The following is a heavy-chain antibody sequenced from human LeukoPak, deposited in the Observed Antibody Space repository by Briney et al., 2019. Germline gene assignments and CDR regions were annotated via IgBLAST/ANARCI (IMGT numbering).Heavy chain of an antibody. CDR1: GFTFSHYG. D-gene: IGHD6-13*01. CDR2: VRFDGSNK. J-gene: IGHJ5*02. V-gene: IGHV3-30*02. CDR3: AKNGGYSTSPNWFDP. Sequence: GGSLRLSCAASGFTFSHYGMHWVRQAPGKGLEWVAFVRFDGSNKYHTDSVKGRFSISRDNSKNTLYLQMNSLRTEDTALYYCAKNGGYSTSPNWFDPWGQGTLVIVSS.